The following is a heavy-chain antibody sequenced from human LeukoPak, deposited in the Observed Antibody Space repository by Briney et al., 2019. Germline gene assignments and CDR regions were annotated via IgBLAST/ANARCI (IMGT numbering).Heavy chain of an antibody. V-gene: IGHV3-23*01. J-gene: IGHJ4*02. CDR1: GFTFSSYA. CDR3: SYYGDYVPFDY. Sequence: GGSLRLSCAASGFTFSSYAMSWVRQAPGKGLEWVSAISGSGGSTYYADSVKGRFTISRDNSKNTLYLQMNSLRAEDTAVYYCSYYGDYVPFDYWGQGTLVTVSS. D-gene: IGHD4-17*01. CDR2: ISGSGGST.